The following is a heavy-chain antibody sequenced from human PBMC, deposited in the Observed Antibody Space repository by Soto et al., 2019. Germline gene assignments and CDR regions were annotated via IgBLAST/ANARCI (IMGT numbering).Heavy chain of an antibody. CDR3: AREGYCSGGSCFRFYY. Sequence: QVQLVQSGAEVKKPGASVKVSCKASGYTFTSYAMHWVRQAPGQRLEWMGWINAGNGNTKYSQKFQGRVTITRDTSASTAYMELSSLRSEDTAVYYCAREGYCSGGSCFRFYYWGQGTLVTVSS. V-gene: IGHV1-3*01. CDR1: GYTFTSYA. CDR2: INAGNGNT. J-gene: IGHJ4*02. D-gene: IGHD2-15*01.